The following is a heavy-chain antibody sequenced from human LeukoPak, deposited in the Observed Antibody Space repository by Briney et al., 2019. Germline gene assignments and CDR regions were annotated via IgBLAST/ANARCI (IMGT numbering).Heavy chain of an antibody. Sequence: PGGSLRLSCAASGFTFSDYYMSWIRQAPGKGLEWVSYISSSSSYTNYADSVKGRFTISRDNAKNSLYLQMNSLRAEDTAVYYCKTELRAAMADFEYWGQGTLVTVSS. CDR2: ISSSSSYT. V-gene: IGHV3-11*05. D-gene: IGHD5-18*01. CDR3: KTELRAAMADFEY. J-gene: IGHJ4*02. CDR1: GFTFSDYY.